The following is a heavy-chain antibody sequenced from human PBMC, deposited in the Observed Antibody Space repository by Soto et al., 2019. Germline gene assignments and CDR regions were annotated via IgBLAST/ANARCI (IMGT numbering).Heavy chain of an antibody. V-gene: IGHV4-59*08. CDR2: IYYSGST. Sequence: PSETLSLTCTVSGGSISSYYWSWIRQPPGKGLEWIGYIYYSGSTNYNPSLKSRVTISVDTSKNQFSLKLSSVTAADTAVYYCARHSNHCSGGSCYSFIFDYWGQGTLVTVSS. J-gene: IGHJ4*02. CDR1: GGSISSYY. CDR3: ARHSNHCSGGSCYSFIFDY. D-gene: IGHD2-15*01.